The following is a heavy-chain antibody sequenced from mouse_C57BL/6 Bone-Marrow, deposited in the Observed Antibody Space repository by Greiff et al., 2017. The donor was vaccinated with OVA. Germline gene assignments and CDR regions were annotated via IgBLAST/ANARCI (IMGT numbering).Heavy chain of an antibody. CDR1: GYTFTSYW. V-gene: IGHV1-69*01. Sequence: QVQLQQPGAELVMPGASVKLSCKASGYTFTSYWMHWVKQRPGQGLEWIGEIDPSDSYTNYNQKFKGKSTLTVDKSSSTAYMQLSSLTSESSAVYYCARDALYYYGSSYYFDYWGQGTTLTVSS. CDR3: ARDALYYYGSSYYFDY. D-gene: IGHD1-1*01. J-gene: IGHJ2*01. CDR2: IDPSDSYT.